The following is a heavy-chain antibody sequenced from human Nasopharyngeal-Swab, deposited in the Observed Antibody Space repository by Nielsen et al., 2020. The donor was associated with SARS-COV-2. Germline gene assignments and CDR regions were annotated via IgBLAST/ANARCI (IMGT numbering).Heavy chain of an antibody. Sequence: ASVKVSCKASGYTFTSYEINWVRQAPGHGLEWLGRTQLNNGKTVFAQKFQGRVTMTWNTSITTAYMRLSGLRSDDTAVYYCARMMAGYDGYLQNWGQGTLVTVSS. CDR3: ARMMAGYDGYLQN. CDR2: TQLNNGKT. D-gene: IGHD2-2*03. V-gene: IGHV1-8*01. CDR1: GYTFTSYE. J-gene: IGHJ1*01.